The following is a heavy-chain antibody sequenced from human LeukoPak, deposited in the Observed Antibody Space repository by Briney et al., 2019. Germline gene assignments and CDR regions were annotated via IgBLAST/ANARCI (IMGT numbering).Heavy chain of an antibody. D-gene: IGHD3-16*01. CDR2: ISDVVAHT. CDR1: GFIFRNFG. J-gene: IGHJ5*02. Sequence: EPGGSLRLSCAASGFIFRNFGMSWIRQAPAKGLEWVSHISDVVAHTWYADSVKGRFIISRDNSNNRVFLQMNSLRPEDTALYYCAKDNYGGVYASWGQGTLVTVSS. CDR3: AKDNYGGVYAS. V-gene: IGHV3-23*01.